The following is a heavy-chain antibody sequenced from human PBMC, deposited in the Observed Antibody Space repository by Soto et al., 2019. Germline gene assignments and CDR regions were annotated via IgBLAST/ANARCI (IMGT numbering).Heavy chain of an antibody. J-gene: IGHJ6*02. Sequence: GESLKISCAASGFTFSTYSMNWVRQAPGKGLEWVSYISSSSSTILYADSVKGRFTISRDNAKNSLYLQMNSLRDEDTAVYYCARRSGWTTYGMDVWGQGTTVTVSS. D-gene: IGHD6-19*01. CDR3: ARRSGWTTYGMDV. CDR2: ISSSSSTI. CDR1: GFTFSTYS. V-gene: IGHV3-48*02.